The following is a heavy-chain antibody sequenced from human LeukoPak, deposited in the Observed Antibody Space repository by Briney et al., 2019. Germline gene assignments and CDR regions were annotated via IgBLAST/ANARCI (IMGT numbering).Heavy chain of an antibody. CDR3: ARTGYCSSASCYTASRPYYYYYMDV. D-gene: IGHD2-2*02. CDR1: GGPISSYY. CDR2: IYYSGST. V-gene: IGHV4-59*01. J-gene: IGHJ6*03. Sequence: SETLSLTCTVSGGPISSYYWSWIRQPPGKGLEWIGYIYYSGSTNYNPSLKSRVTISVDTSKNQFSLKLSSVTAADTAVYYCARTGYCSSASCYTASRPYYYYYMDVWGKGTTVTVSS.